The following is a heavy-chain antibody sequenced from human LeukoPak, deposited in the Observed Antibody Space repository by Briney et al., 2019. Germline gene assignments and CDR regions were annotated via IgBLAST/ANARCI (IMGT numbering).Heavy chain of an antibody. CDR1: GFTFSSYD. Sequence: PGGSLRLSCAASGFTFSSYDMSWVRQAPGKGLEWVSAISGNGDTTYYVDSVKGRFTISRDNSKNTLYLQMNSLRAEDTAVYYCASRAVTTSPWPDAFDIWGQGTMVTVSS. CDR3: ASRAVTTSPWPDAFDI. J-gene: IGHJ3*02. D-gene: IGHD4-17*01. CDR2: ISGNGDTT. V-gene: IGHV3-23*01.